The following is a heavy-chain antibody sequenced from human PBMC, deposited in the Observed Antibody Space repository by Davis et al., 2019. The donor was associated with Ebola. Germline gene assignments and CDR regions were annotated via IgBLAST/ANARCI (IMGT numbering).Heavy chain of an antibody. CDR2: IRSKANSYAT. CDR3: AKIDCSGGSCYAPDI. Sequence: GESLKPPCAASALTFSGPAMHWVRQASGKGLERVGRIRSKANSYATAYAASVKGRFTISRDDSKNTAYLQMNSLRAEDTAVYYCAKIDCSGGSCYAPDIWGQGTMVTVSS. V-gene: IGHV3-73*01. J-gene: IGHJ3*02. CDR1: ALTFSGPA. D-gene: IGHD2-15*01.